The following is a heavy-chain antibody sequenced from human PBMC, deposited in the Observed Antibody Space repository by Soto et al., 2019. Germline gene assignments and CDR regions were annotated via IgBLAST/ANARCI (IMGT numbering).Heavy chain of an antibody. J-gene: IGHJ6*02. CDR2: INAGNGNT. D-gene: IGHD6-13*01. CDR3: ASGSSWDPYYYYYYGMDV. Sequence: ASVKVSCKASGYTFTSYAMHWVRQAPGQRLEWMGWINAGNGNTKYSQKFQGRVTITRDTSASTAYMELSSLRSEDTAVYYCASGSSWDPYYYYYYGMDVWGQGTTVTVSS. CDR1: GYTFTSYA. V-gene: IGHV1-3*01.